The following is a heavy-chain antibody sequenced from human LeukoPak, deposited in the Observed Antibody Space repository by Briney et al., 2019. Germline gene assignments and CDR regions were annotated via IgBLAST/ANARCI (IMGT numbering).Heavy chain of an antibody. CDR2: IIPILGIA. CDR3: ARWDYYGSGSYYPIYYYGMNV. V-gene: IGHV1-69*04. CDR1: GGTFSSYA. Sequence: SVKVSCKASGGTFSSYAISWVRQAPGQGLEWMGRIIPILGIANYAQKFQGRVTITADKSTSTAYMELSSLRSEDTAVYYCARWDYYGSGSYYPIYYYGMNVWGQGTTVTVSS. J-gene: IGHJ6*02. D-gene: IGHD3-10*01.